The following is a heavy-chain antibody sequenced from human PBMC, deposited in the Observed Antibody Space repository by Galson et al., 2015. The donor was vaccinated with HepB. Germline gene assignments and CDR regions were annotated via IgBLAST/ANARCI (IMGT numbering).Heavy chain of an antibody. D-gene: IGHD1-14*01. J-gene: IGHJ6*02. V-gene: IGHV3-15*01. CDR2: IKSKTDGGTT. CDR1: GFTFSNAW. Sequence: SLRLSCAASGFTFSNAWMSWVRQAPGKGLEWVGRIKSKTDGGTTDYAAPVKGRFTISRDDSKNTLYLQMNSLKTEDTAVYYCTTDEPAGYYYYYYGMDVWGQGTTVTVSS. CDR3: TTDEPAGYYYYYYGMDV.